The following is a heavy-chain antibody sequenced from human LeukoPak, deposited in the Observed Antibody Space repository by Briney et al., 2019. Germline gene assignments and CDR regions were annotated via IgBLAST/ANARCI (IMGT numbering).Heavy chain of an antibody. CDR2: IYYSGST. J-gene: IGHJ4*02. Sequence: PSETLSLTCTVSGGSISSYYWSWIRQPPGKGLEWIGYIYYSGSTNYNPSLKSRVTISVDTSKNQFSLKLSSVTAADTAVYYCARAYFDWSTRYYFDYWGQGTLVTVSS. CDR1: GGSISSYY. CDR3: ARAYFDWSTRYYFDY. D-gene: IGHD3-9*01. V-gene: IGHV4-59*08.